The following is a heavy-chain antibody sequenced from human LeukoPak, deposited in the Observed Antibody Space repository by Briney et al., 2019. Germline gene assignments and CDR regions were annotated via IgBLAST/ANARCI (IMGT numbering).Heavy chain of an antibody. CDR1: GGSISSGGYY. CDR3: ARVGKKAARRGDWFDP. J-gene: IGHJ5*02. V-gene: IGHV4-31*03. D-gene: IGHD6-6*01. Sequence: SETLSLTCTVSGGSISSGGYYWSWIRQHPGKGLEWIGYIYYSGSTYYNPSLKSRVTISVDTSKNQFSLKLSSVTAADTAVYYCARVGKKAARRGDWFDPWGQGTLVTVSS. CDR2: IYYSGST.